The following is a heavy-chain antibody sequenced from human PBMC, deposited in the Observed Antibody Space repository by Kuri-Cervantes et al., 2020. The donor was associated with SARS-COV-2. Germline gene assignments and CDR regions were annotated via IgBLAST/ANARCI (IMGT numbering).Heavy chain of an antibody. D-gene: IGHD6-6*01. CDR3: ARARIAARNFDY. V-gene: IGHV4-34*01. J-gene: IGHJ4*02. CDR1: GGSFSGYY. CDR2: INHSGST. Sequence: AVYGGSFSGYYWSWIRQPPGKGLGWIGEINHSGSTNYTPSLKSRVTISVDTSKNQFSLKLSSVTAADTAVYYCARARIAARNFDYWGQGTLVTVSS.